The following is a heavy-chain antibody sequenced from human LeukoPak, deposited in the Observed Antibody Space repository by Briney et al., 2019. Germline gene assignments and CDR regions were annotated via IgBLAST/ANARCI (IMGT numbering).Heavy chain of an antibody. CDR1: GFTFTSSA. V-gene: IGHV1-58*02. CDR2: IVVGSGNT. J-gene: IGHJ3*02. Sequence: SVKVSCKASGFTFTSSAMQWVRQARGQRLEWIGWIVVGSGNTNYAQKFQERVTITRDMSTSTAYMELSSLRSEDTAVYYCAAVEVERLLLAFDIWGQGTMVTVSS. CDR3: AAVEVERLLLAFDI. D-gene: IGHD1-1*01.